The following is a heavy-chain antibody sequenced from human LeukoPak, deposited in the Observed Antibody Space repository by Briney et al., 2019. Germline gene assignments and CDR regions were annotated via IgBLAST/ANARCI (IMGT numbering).Heavy chain of an antibody. V-gene: IGHV3-74*01. CDR1: GFTFNSYW. CDR2: INTDGFST. D-gene: IGHD1-1*01. CDR3: ARDSRNPGTNGDY. J-gene: IGHJ4*02. Sequence: GGSLRLSCVASGFTFNSYWMHWVRQAPGKGLVWVSRINTDGFSTTYADSVKGRFTISRDNARNTLYLQMNSLRAEDTAVYYCARDSRNPGTNGDYWGQGTLVTVSS.